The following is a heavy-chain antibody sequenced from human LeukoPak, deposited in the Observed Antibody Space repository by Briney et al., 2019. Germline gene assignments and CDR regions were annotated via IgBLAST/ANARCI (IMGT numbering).Heavy chain of an antibody. V-gene: IGHV1-69*13. J-gene: IGHJ3*02. CDR2: IIPIFGTA. Sequence: ASVKVSCKASGGTFSSYAISWVRQAPGQGLEWMGGIIPIFGTANYAQKFQGKVTITVDESTSTAYMELSSLRSEDTAVYYCARVEGSGWYGDAFDIWGQGTMVTVSS. CDR1: GGTFSSYA. CDR3: ARVEGSGWYGDAFDI. D-gene: IGHD6-19*01.